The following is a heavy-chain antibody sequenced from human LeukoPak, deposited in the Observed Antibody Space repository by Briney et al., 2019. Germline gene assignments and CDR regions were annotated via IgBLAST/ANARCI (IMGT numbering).Heavy chain of an antibody. J-gene: IGHJ3*02. D-gene: IGHD5-24*01. V-gene: IGHV1-2*02. CDR2: INSNSGGI. CDR3: AKGDEEMATISAFDI. CDR1: GYTFTDYY. Sequence: GASVRVSCKTSGYTFTDYYIHWMRQAPGQGLEWMGWINSNSGGISYAQKFQGRVTLTRDTPARTVFMELNRLTSDDTAVYYCAKGDEEMATISAFDIWGQGTMVTVSS.